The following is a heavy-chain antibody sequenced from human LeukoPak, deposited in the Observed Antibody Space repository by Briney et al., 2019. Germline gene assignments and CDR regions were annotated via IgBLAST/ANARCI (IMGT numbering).Heavy chain of an antibody. CDR2: ISGSGGST. V-gene: IGHV3-23*01. CDR3: ADASLRGVTYIHH. Sequence: GGSLRLSCAASGFTFSSYAMSWVRQAPGKGLEWVSAISGSGGSTYYADSVKGRFTISRDNSKNTLYLQMNSLRAEDTAVYYCADASLRGVTYIHHWGQGTLVTVSS. D-gene: IGHD2-21*02. J-gene: IGHJ5*02. CDR1: GFTFSSYA.